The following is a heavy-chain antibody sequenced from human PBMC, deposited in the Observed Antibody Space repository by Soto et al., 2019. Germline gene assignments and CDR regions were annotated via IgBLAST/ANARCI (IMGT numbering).Heavy chain of an antibody. J-gene: IGHJ6*02. Sequence: NPSETLSLTCAVYGGSFSGYYWSWIRQPPGKGLEWIGEINHSGSTNYNPSLKRRVTISVDTSKNQFSLKLSSVTAADTAVYYCSRVSIPAARQDYYYGMDVWGQGTTVTVSS. CDR2: INHSGST. V-gene: IGHV4-34*01. D-gene: IGHD2-2*01. CDR1: GGSFSGYY. CDR3: SRVSIPAARQDYYYGMDV.